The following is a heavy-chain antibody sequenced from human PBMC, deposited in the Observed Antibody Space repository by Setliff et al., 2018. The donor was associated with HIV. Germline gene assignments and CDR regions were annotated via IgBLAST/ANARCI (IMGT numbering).Heavy chain of an antibody. J-gene: IGHJ4*02. D-gene: IGHD3-3*01. Sequence: SETLSLTCTVSGASINNYYWTWIRQSPGEGVEWIGEINHSGSTNYNPSLKSRVTTSVDTSKNQFSLKLSSVTAADTAIYYCVTVVQDDLGVVLFDYWGQGTLVTVSS. CDR3: VTVVQDDLGVVLFDY. CDR1: GASINNYY. CDR2: INHSGST. V-gene: IGHV4-34*01.